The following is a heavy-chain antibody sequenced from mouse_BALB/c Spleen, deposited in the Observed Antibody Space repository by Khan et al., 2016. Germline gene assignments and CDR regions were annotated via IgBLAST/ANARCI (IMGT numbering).Heavy chain of an antibody. D-gene: IGHD1-1*02. Sequence: EVKLDESGPGLVKPSQSLSLTCTVTGYSITSDYAWNWIRQFPGNKLEWMGYIDSSGTTTYNPSLKSRVFITRDTSKNTIFLQLNSVSTEDTATCSCATPYYLFIYWGQGTLVTVSA. V-gene: IGHV3-2*02. J-gene: IGHJ3*01. CDR3: ATPYYLFIY. CDR1: GYSITSDYA. CDR2: IDSSGTT.